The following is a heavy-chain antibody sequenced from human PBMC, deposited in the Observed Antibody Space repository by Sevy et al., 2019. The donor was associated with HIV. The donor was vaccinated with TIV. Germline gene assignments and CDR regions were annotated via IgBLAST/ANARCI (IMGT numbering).Heavy chain of an antibody. V-gene: IGHV5-51*01. CDR3: ATSRSGYFDSSGYYIY. CDR1: GYSFTSYW. Sequence: GGSLRLSCKGSGYSFTSYWLGWVRHMPGKGLEWMGIIYPDDSDTKYSPSFQGQVTFSADKSISTAYLQWSSLKASDTAMYYCATSRSGYFDSSGYYIYWGQGTLVIVSS. D-gene: IGHD3-22*01. J-gene: IGHJ4*02. CDR2: IYPDDSDT.